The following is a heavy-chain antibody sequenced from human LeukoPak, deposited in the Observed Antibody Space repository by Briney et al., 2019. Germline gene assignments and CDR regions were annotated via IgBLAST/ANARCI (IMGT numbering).Heavy chain of an antibody. CDR2: IYYSGST. CDR1: DGSISSGGYY. CDR3: ARNYYFDL. Sequence: PSETLSLTCTVSDGSISSGGYYWSWIRQHPGKGLEWIGYIYYSGSTYYNSSLKSRVTISGDTSKNQFSLRLSSVTAADTAVYYCARNYYFDLWGQGTLVTVSS. J-gene: IGHJ4*02. V-gene: IGHV4-31*03.